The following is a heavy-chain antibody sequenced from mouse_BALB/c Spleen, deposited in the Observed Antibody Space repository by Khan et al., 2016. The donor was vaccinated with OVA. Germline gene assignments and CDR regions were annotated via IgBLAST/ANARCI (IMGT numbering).Heavy chain of an antibody. Sequence: VQLLETGPGLVAPSQSLSITCTVSGFSLTGYGVNWVRQPPGKGLEWLGMIWGDGSTDYNSALKSRLSICNTNSKSQVFLKMNSLQTDDTARYYCARAYYSNYREAMDYWGQGTSVTVSS. V-gene: IGHV2-6-7*01. CDR3: ARAYYSNYREAMDY. CDR1: GFSLTGYG. CDR2: IWGDGST. D-gene: IGHD2-5*01. J-gene: IGHJ4*01.